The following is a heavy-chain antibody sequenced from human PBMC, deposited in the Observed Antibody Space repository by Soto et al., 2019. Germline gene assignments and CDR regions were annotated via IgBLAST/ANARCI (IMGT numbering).Heavy chain of an antibody. V-gene: IGHV4-4*07. J-gene: IGHJ4*02. D-gene: IGHD3-10*01. CDR3: ARDSELWFGELLFDY. Sequence: SETLSLTCTASGGSISSYYWSWIRQPAGKGLEWIGRIYTSGSTNYNPSLKSRVTMSVDTSKNQFSLKLSSVTAADTAVYYWARDSELWFGELLFDYWGQGTLVTVSS. CDR2: IYTSGST. CDR1: GGSISSYY.